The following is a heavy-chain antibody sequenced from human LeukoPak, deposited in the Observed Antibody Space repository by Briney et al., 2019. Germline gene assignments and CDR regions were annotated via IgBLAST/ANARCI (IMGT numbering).Heavy chain of an antibody. CDR3: ARIGHPWGIEDAFDI. CDR1: GDTVSSNSAT. Sequence: RSQTLSLTCAISGDTVSSNSATWNWIRQSPSRGLEWLGRTYYTSKWYSDYAVSVKSRITINPDTSKNQFSLQLNSVTPVDTAVYYCARIGHPWGIEDAFDIWGQGTMVTVSS. J-gene: IGHJ3*02. V-gene: IGHV6-1*01. D-gene: IGHD3-16*01. CDR2: TYYTSKWYS.